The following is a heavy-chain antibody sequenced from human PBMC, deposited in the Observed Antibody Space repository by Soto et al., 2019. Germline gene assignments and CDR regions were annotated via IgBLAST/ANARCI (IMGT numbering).Heavy chain of an antibody. J-gene: IGHJ4*02. CDR3: ARGLRALYYFDY. V-gene: IGHV4-59*01. CDR2: IYYSGST. CDR1: GGSISSYY. Sequence: PSETLSLTCTVSGGSISSYYWSWIRQPPGKGLEWIGYIYYSGSTNYNPSLKSRVTISVDTSKNQFSLKLSSVTAADTAVYYCARGLRALYYFDYWGQGTLVTVSS.